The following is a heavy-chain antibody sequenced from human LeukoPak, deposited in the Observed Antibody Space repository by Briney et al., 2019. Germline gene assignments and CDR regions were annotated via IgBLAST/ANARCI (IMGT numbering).Heavy chain of an antibody. CDR3: AREKGALRYRSGNYCDY. J-gene: IGHJ4*02. CDR1: GYTFTSYY. Sequence: ASVKVSCKASGYTFTSYYMHWVRQAPGQGLEWMGIINPSGGSTSYAQKFQGRVTMTRDTSTSTVYMELSSLRSEDTAVYYCAREKGALRYRSGNYCDYWGQGTLVTVSS. D-gene: IGHD3-10*01. CDR2: INPSGGST. V-gene: IGHV1-46*03.